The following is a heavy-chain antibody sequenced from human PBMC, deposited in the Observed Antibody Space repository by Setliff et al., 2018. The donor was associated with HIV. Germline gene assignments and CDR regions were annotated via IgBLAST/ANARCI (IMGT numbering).Heavy chain of an antibody. V-gene: IGHV3-30*04. CDR3: VRDDSNGPNSLDP. J-gene: IGHJ5*02. CDR2: ISDDGSAK. CDR1: GFNFNNHA. D-gene: IGHD2-8*01. Sequence: GGSLRLSCAASGFNFNNHAMHWVRQAPGKGPECGAVISDDGSAKYYGDSVKGRFTISRDNSKDTLYLDLNSLRSEDTAVYYCVRDDSNGPNSLDPWGQGTLVTVSS.